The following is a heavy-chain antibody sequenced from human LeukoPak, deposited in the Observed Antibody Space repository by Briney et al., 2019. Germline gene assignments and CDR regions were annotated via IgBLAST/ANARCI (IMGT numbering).Heavy chain of an antibody. Sequence: ASVKVSCKASGYTFTRYGINWVRQAPGQGLEGMGWISAYNGNTKYEQKFQGRVTMTTDTSTSTAYMELRSLRSDDTAVYYCARESHYDILTGYFSPPYYWGQGTLVTVSS. CDR2: ISAYNGNT. V-gene: IGHV1-18*01. CDR3: ARESHYDILTGYFSPPYY. D-gene: IGHD3-9*01. J-gene: IGHJ4*02. CDR1: GYTFTRYG.